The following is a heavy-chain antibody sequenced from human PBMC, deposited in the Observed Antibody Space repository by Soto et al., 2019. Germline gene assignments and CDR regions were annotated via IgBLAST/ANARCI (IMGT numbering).Heavy chain of an antibody. D-gene: IGHD2-21*01. V-gene: IGHV1-18*01. CDR1: GYPFTSYG. CDR3: ARALCGWGDF. CDR2: TSAYNGNR. Sequence: QFQLVPAGAYVKKPGASVKDYCKASGYPFTSYGISWVRQSPGQGIAWMGWTSAYNGNRNYAQKRQVRVTMTTDTSTCTAYMALRSLGSDATAVYYCARALCGWGDFWGQGTLVTVSS. J-gene: IGHJ4*02.